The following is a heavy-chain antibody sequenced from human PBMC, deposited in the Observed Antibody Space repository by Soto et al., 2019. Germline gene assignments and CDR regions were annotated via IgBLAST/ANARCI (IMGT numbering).Heavy chain of an antibody. D-gene: IGHD3-9*01. J-gene: IGHJ5*02. CDR3: ARVVSLRYFDWFWFDP. CDR2: INHSGST. V-gene: IGHV4-34*01. CDR1: GGSFSGYY. Sequence: SETLSLTCAVYGGSFSGYYWSWIRQPPGKGLEWIGEINHSGSTNYNPSLKSRVTISVDTSKNQFSLKLSSVTAADTAVYYCARVVSLRYFDWFWFDPWGQGTLVTVSS.